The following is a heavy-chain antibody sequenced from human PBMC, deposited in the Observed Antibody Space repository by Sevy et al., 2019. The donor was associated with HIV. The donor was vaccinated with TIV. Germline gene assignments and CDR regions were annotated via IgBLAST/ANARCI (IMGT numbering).Heavy chain of an antibody. D-gene: IGHD3-10*01. J-gene: IGHJ4*02. V-gene: IGHV4-61*02. CDR2: IYTSGNT. Sequence: SDTLSLTCTVSGGSISSGSYYWSWIRQPAGKGLEWIGRIYTSGNTNYNPSLRSRVTISVDTSKNQFSLKLSSVTAADTAVYYCARGRYYGSGSYSPFDYWGQGTLVTVSS. CDR1: GGSISSGSYY. CDR3: ARGRYYGSGSYSPFDY.